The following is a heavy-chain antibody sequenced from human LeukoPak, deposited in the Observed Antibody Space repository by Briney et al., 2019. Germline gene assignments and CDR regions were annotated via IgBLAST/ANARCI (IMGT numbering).Heavy chain of an antibody. V-gene: IGHV5-51*01. D-gene: IGHD4-23*01. CDR2: IYPGDSDT. Sequence: GESLKISCQGYGYRFASHWIGWVRQMPGKGPEWLGIIYPGDSDTRYSPSFQGQVTISADKSISTAYLQWSSMKASDTAMYYCARLGTVVGDWFDPWGQGTLVTVSS. CDR1: GYRFASHW. CDR3: ARLGTVVGDWFDP. J-gene: IGHJ5*02.